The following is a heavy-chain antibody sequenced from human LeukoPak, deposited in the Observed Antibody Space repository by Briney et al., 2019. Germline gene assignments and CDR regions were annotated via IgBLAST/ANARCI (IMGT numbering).Heavy chain of an antibody. CDR3: AKDRCSNGVGCYYYYMDV. V-gene: IGHV3-48*01. CDR2: ISSSGSTI. J-gene: IGHJ6*03. D-gene: IGHD2-8*01. Sequence: GGSLRLSCAASGFTFSSYGMHWVRQAPGKGLEWVSYISSSGSTIYYADSVKGRFSISRDSSKNILYLQMNSLRAEDTAVYYCAKDRCSNGVGCYYYYMDVWGKGTTVTISS. CDR1: GFTFSSYG.